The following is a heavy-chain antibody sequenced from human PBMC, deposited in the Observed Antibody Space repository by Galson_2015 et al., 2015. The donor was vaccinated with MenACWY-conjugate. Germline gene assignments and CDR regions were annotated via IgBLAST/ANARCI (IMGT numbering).Heavy chain of an antibody. V-gene: IGHV1-69*06. D-gene: IGHD3-22*01. J-gene: IGHJ4*02. CDR3: ARSLLHYYDSGGVSKEPYYFDL. CDR1: GGTFKTYA. Sequence: SVKASCKASGGTFKTYAISWVRQAPGQGLVWMGAIIPIFGTTDYARRFQGRVTISADKSTRPAYMDLSSLSSDATAVYYCARSLLHYYDSGGVSKEPYYFDLWGQGTLVTVSS. CDR2: IIPIFGTT.